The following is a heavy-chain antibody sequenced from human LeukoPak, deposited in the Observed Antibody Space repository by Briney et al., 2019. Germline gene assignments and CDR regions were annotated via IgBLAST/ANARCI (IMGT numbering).Heavy chain of an antibody. CDR3: ARAGHITMVRGVIYNWFDP. Sequence: ASVKVSCKASGYTFTGYYMHWVRQAPGQGLEWMGWIHPNSGGTNYAQKFHGRVTMTTDTSTSTAYMELRSLRSDDTAVYYCARAGHITMVRGVIYNWFDPWGQGTLVTVSS. J-gene: IGHJ5*02. CDR1: GYTFTGYY. V-gene: IGHV1-2*02. D-gene: IGHD3-10*01. CDR2: IHPNSGGT.